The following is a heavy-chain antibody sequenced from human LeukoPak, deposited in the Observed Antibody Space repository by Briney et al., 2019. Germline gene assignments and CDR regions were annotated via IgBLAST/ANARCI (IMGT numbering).Heavy chain of an antibody. D-gene: IGHD2-15*01. J-gene: IGHJ3*02. V-gene: IGHV1-69*04. CDR3: ARPERMVAVHRERSDAFDI. CDR2: IIPILGIA. Sequence: SVKVSCKASGYTFTTYGISWVRQAPGQGLEWMGRIIPILGIANYAQKFQGRVTITADKSTSTAYMELSSLRSEDTAVYYCARPERMVAVHRERSDAFDIWGQGTMVTVSS. CDR1: GYTFTTYG.